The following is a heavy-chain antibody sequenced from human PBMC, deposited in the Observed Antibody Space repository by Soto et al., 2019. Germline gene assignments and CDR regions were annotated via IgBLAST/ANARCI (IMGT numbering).Heavy chain of an antibody. Sequence: VKVSCKVSGYTLSEVAIHWVRQTPGEGLEWIGGFDPENDETSYAQNFQGRVTLSEDTSTDTAYLELSGLRSEDTAIYYCTIAAYCSGATCYSGYNWFHPWGQGSLVTVSS. V-gene: IGHV1-24*01. CDR2: FDPENDET. CDR1: GYTLSEVA. J-gene: IGHJ5*02. CDR3: TIAAYCSGATCYSGYNWFHP. D-gene: IGHD2-2*01.